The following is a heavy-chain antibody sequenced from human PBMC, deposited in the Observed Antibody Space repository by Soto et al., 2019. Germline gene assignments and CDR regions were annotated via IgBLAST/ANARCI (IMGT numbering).Heavy chain of an antibody. J-gene: IGHJ1*01. Sequence: GGSLRLSCGASGFTFDTYAMTWVRQAPGQGLEWVSSITGSGSNTFYANSVKGRFTISRDNSKNTLYLQMDSLRADDTAVYYCAKDRDYDFWSGPPNLQHSGQGPLVTVYS. CDR3: AKDRDYDFWSGPPNLQH. V-gene: IGHV3-23*01. D-gene: IGHD3-3*01. CDR2: ITGSGSNT. CDR1: GFTFDTYA.